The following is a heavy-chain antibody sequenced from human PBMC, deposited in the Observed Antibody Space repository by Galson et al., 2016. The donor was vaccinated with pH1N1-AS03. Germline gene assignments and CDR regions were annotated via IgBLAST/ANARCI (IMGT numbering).Heavy chain of an antibody. J-gene: IGHJ4*02. D-gene: IGHD2-15*01. V-gene: IGHV3-23*01. Sequence: SLRLSCAASGFTFGSFAMSWVRQAPGKGLEWVSAISGSGNSTYYGDSVKGRLTISRDNPKNMLYLQMNSLRAEDTAVYYCAKDKGLGGGSCYQYWGQGTLVTVSS. CDR3: AKDKGLGGGSCYQY. CDR2: ISGSGNST. CDR1: GFTFGSFA.